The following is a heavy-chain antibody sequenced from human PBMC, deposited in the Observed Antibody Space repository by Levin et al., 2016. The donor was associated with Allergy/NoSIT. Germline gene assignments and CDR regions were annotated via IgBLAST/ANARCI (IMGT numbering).Heavy chain of an antibody. Sequence: WIRQPPGKGLEWIGEIAHGGSTNYNPSLKSRVTISMDTSKNHFSLQLSAVTAADTAVYYCALRDGSAFAFDYWGQGTQVTVSS. V-gene: IGHV4-34*01. D-gene: IGHD5-24*01. J-gene: IGHJ4*02. CDR3: ALRDGSAFAFDY. CDR2: IAHGGST.